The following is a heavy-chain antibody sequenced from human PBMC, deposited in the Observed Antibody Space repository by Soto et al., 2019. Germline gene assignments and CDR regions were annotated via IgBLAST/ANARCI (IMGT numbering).Heavy chain of an antibody. CDR1: GFTFSNSG. D-gene: IGHD3-3*01. CDR3: ARAASGGPIDY. Sequence: QVQLVESGGGVVQPGRSLRLSCAASGFTFSNSGMHWVRQAPGKGLEWVGVIWYDGSNKYYADYVKGGFTISRDNSKNTLLLPMNSLRADATAVYYCARAASGGPIDYWGQGTLVTVSS. J-gene: IGHJ4*02. CDR2: IWYDGSNK. V-gene: IGHV3-33*01.